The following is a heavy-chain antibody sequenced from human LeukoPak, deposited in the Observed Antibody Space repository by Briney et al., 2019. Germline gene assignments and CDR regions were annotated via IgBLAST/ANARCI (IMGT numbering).Heavy chain of an antibody. V-gene: IGHV3-30-3*01. Sequence: PGGSLRLSCAASGFTFSSYAMHWVHQAPGKGLEWVAVISYDGSNKYYADSVKGRFTISRDNSKNTLYLQMNSLRAEDTAVYYCARGLGSSGGSSEEFDYWGQGTLVTVSS. CDR3: ARGLGSSGGSSEEFDY. J-gene: IGHJ4*02. CDR1: GFTFSSYA. D-gene: IGHD2-15*01. CDR2: ISYDGSNK.